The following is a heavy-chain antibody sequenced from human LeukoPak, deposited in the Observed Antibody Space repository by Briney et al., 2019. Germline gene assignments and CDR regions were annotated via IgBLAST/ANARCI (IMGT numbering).Heavy chain of an antibody. CDR1: GYTFTSYD. Sequence: ASVTVSCTASGYTFTSYDINWVRHATGQGLEWMGWMSPNSGDTGYAQKFQGRVTMTRDTSISTAYMELTSLRSEDTAIYYCARGPPNWGFDFWGLGALVTVSS. CDR2: MSPNSGDT. D-gene: IGHD7-27*01. V-gene: IGHV1-8*01. J-gene: IGHJ4*02. CDR3: ARGPPNWGFDF.